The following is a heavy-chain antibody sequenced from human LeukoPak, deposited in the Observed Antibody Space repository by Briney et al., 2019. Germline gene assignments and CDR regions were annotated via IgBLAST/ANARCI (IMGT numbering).Heavy chain of an antibody. V-gene: IGHV4-4*07. D-gene: IGHD3-22*01. Sequence: SETLSLTCTVSGGSISSYYWSWIRQPAGKGLEWIGRIYTSGSTNYNPSLKSRVTLSVDTSKNQFSLKLSSVTAADTAVYYCARDRYYYDSSGYYLLDYWGQGTLVTVSS. J-gene: IGHJ4*02. CDR1: GGSISSYY. CDR2: IYTSGST. CDR3: ARDRYYYDSSGYYLLDY.